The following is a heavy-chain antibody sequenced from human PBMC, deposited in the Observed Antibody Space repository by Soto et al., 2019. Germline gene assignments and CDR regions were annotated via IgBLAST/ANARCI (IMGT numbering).Heavy chain of an antibody. D-gene: IGHD1-1*01. J-gene: IGHJ6*04. CDR1: GGSISSYY. CDR3: ARTATWNGGNYYYYGMDV. V-gene: IGHV4-59*01. Sequence: SETLSLTCTVSGGSISSYYWSWIRQPPGKGLEWIGYIYYSGSTNYNPSLKSRVTISVDTSKNQFSLKLSSVTAADTAVYYCARTATWNGGNYYYYGMDVWGEGTTVTVSS. CDR2: IYYSGST.